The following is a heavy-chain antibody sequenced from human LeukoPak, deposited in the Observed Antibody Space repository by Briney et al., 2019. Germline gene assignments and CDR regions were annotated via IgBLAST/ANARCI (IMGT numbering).Heavy chain of an antibody. D-gene: IGHD2-8*02. Sequence: PSETLSLTCTVSGGSISSGGYYWSWIRQHPGKGLEWIAYIYYSGSTYYNPSLKSRVTISVDTSKNQFSLKLSPVTAADTAVYYCARGRGALVTQYYFDYWGQGTLVTVSS. CDR2: IYYSGST. CDR1: GGSISSGGYY. J-gene: IGHJ4*02. CDR3: ARGRGALVTQYYFDY. V-gene: IGHV4-31*03.